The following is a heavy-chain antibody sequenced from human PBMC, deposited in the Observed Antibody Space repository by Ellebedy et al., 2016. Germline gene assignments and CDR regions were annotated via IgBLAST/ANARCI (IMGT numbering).Heavy chain of an antibody. D-gene: IGHD6-6*01. J-gene: IGHJ4*02. Sequence: SETLSLXXAVYGGSFTDYLWTWIRQPPGKGLEWIGEIHHSGGTNYNPSLKSRVTISVDTSKNQFSLNLNSVTAADTAVHYCAREVIAARSAYEYWGQGTLVSVSS. CDR2: IHHSGGT. V-gene: IGHV4-34*01. CDR1: GGSFTDYL. CDR3: AREVIAARSAYEY.